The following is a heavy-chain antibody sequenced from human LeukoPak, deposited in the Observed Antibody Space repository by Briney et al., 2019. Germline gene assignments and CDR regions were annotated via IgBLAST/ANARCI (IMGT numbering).Heavy chain of an antibody. J-gene: IGHJ6*03. CDR2: IYHSGSP. CDR1: GGSISSGGYY. Sequence: PSETLSLTCTVSGGSISSGGYYWSWIRQPPGKGLEWIGYIYHSGSPYYNPSLKSRVTISIDRSKNHFSLKLSSVTAADTAVYYCARVGGLVTNYYYMDVWGKGTTVTVSS. V-gene: IGHV4-30-2*01. CDR3: ARVGGLVTNYYYMDV. D-gene: IGHD3-16*02.